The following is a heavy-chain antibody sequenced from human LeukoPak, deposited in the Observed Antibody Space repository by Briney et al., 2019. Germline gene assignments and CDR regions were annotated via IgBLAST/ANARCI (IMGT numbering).Heavy chain of an antibody. CDR1: GYTFTNYY. CDR3: ARDHFDSSGYYYLLGYFEH. CDR2: IKPSGGST. J-gene: IGHJ1*01. D-gene: IGHD3-22*01. Sequence: GASVTVSCKASGYTFTNYYVHWVRQAPGQGREWTGIIKPSGGSTSYALKFQSRVTKTTDTSTSTAYMELCSQRSEDTAVYYCARDHFDSSGYYYLLGYFEHWGQGNPVIVSS. V-gene: IGHV1-46*01.